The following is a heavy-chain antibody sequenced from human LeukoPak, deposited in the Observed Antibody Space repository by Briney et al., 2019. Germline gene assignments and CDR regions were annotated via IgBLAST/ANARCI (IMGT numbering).Heavy chain of an antibody. Sequence: SQTLSLTCAISGDSVSGTSVAWNWIRQSPSRGLEWLGRTYYRSKWYNDYAVSVKSRIIINPDTSKNQFSLQLKSVTPEDTAVYYCAREAEFRGPPYHMDVWGKGTTVTVSS. CDR3: AREAEFRGPPYHMDV. D-gene: IGHD3-10*01. V-gene: IGHV6-1*01. CDR2: TYYRSKWYN. CDR1: GDSVSGTSVA. J-gene: IGHJ6*03.